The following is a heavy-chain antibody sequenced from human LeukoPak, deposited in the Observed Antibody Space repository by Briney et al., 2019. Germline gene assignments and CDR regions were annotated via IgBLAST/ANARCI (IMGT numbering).Heavy chain of an antibody. V-gene: IGHV1-18*01. J-gene: IGHJ4*02. CDR2: ISAYNGDT. CDR1: GYTFTIHG. Sequence: ASVKVSCTASGYTFTIHGISWVRQAPGQGLEWMGWISAYNGDTKYAQSVQDRITITTDTTTTTAYMELRSLSSDDTAVYYCARPANMHLDWFMDYWGQGTLVTVSS. CDR3: ARPANMHLDWFMDY. D-gene: IGHD3-9*01.